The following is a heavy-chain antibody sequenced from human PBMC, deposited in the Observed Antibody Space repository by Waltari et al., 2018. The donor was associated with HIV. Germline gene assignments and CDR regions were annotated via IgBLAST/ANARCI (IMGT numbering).Heavy chain of an antibody. CDR3: AAGSCGGDCYVDY. CDR2: MWYDASNE. D-gene: IGHD2-21*02. V-gene: IGHV3-33*01. CDR1: EISFSDLA. J-gene: IGHJ4*02. Sequence: QVQLVESGGGVVQPGRSLRLSCATSEISFSDLAFHWVRQAPGKGVEWVALMWYDASNEYYADDVKGRFTLARDNSKKTVYLEMNSIRAEDTAVYYCAAGSCGGDCYVDYWGQGTMVTVTS.